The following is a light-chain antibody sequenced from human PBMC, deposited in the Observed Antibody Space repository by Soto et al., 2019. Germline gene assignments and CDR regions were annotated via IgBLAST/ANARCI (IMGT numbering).Light chain of an antibody. Sequence: DIQMTHSPSTLSVSVLDILTITFRASQTISSWLAWYQQKPGKAPKLLIYDASNLETGVPSRFSGSGSGTDFTFTISSLQPEDIATYYCQQYDNLPLTFGGGTKVDI. CDR2: DAS. CDR3: QQYDNLPLT. J-gene: IGKJ4*01. V-gene: IGKV1-33*01. CDR1: QTISSW.